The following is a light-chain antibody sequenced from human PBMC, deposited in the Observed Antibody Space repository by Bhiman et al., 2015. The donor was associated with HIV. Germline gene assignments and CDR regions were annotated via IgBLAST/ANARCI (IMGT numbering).Light chain of an antibody. V-gene: IGLV2-8*01. Sequence: QSALTQPASVSGSPGQSITISCTGTSSDVVGYKYVSWYQQHPGKAPKLMIYDVSQRPSGVPDRFSGSKSGNTASLTVSGLQAEDEADYYCSSYAGSNNYVVFGGGTKLTVL. CDR3: SSYAGSNNYVV. CDR1: SSDVVGYKY. CDR2: DVS. J-gene: IGLJ2*01.